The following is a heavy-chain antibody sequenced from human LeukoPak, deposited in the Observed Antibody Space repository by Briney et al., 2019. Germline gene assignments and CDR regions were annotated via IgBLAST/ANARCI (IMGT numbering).Heavy chain of an antibody. CDR2: ISWNSGSI. J-gene: IGHJ6*02. Sequence: PGGSLRLSCAASGFTFDDYAMHWVRQAPGKGLEWVSGISWNSGSIGYADSVKGRFTISRDNAKNSLYLQMNSLRAEDTALYYCAKDISGVRGVNYGMDVWGQGTTVTVSS. CDR3: AKDISGVRGVNYGMDV. D-gene: IGHD3-10*01. V-gene: IGHV3-9*01. CDR1: GFTFDDYA.